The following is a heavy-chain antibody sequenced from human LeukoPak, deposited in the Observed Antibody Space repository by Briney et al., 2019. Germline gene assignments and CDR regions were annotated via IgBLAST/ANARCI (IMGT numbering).Heavy chain of an antibody. V-gene: IGHV4-34*01. Sequence: SETLSLTCALCGGSFSGYYWSWIRQPPGKGLEWIGEINHSGSTNYNPSLKSRVTISVDTSKNQFSLKLSSVTAADTAMYYCARSRTYYYDSSGYYPHLDYWGQGTLVTV. D-gene: IGHD3-22*01. CDR1: GGSFSGYY. CDR3: ARSRTYYYDSSGYYPHLDY. J-gene: IGHJ4*02. CDR2: INHSGST.